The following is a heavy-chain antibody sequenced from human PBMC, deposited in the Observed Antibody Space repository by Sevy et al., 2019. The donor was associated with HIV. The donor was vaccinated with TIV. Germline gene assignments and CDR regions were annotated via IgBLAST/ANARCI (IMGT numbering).Heavy chain of an antibody. CDR2: IYYNVHT. J-gene: IGHJ6*02. CDR1: GGTIVSSGHY. Sequence: SETLSLTCSVSGGTIVSSGHYWGWIRQTPGKGLEWIGSIYYNVHTYYNPSLNSRLTISIDTSKNQFSLILSSVTAADTAIYFCAREAGGYDYDYGMDVWGQGTMVTVSS. CDR3: AREAGGYDYDYGMDV. D-gene: IGHD5-12*01. V-gene: IGHV4-39*02.